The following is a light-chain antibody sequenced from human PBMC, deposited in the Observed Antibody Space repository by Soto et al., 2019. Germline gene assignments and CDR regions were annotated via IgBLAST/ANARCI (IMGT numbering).Light chain of an antibody. J-gene: IGKJ1*01. CDR1: QSINNF. Sequence: DIQMTQSPSSLSASVGDRVTLTCRASQSINNFLNWYQHKPGKAPNLLIYAASSLQSGVPSRFSGSGSGTDFTLTISSLQPEDFATYYCQQSYTIPWTFGQGTKVDIK. CDR2: AAS. V-gene: IGKV1-39*01. CDR3: QQSYTIPWT.